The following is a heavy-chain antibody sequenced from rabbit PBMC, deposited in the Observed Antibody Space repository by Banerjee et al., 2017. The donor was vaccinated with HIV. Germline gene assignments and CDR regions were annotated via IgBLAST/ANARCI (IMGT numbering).Heavy chain of an antibody. D-gene: IGHD1-1*01. CDR1: GFSFSNTYW. Sequence: QSLEESGGDLVKPGASLTLTCTASGFSFSNTYWMHWVRQAPGKGLEWIGYITYGGSAYYASWVKGRFTISRDNAQNTVSLQLNSLTAADTATYFCARYSGSSDGSVAAYFDLWGPGTLVTVS. CDR2: ITYGGSA. V-gene: IGHV1S40*01. J-gene: IGHJ4*01. CDR3: ARYSGSSDGSVAAYFDL.